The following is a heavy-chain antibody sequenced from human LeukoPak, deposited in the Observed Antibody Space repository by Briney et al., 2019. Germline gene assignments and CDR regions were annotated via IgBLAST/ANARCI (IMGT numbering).Heavy chain of an antibody. D-gene: IGHD3-22*01. Sequence: GGSLRLSCAASGFTFDDYGMSWVRKAPGKGLEWVSGINWNGGSTGYADSLKGRFTISRDNAKNSLYLQMNSLRAEDTALYYCARDSVSSGYPPYYFDYWGQGTLVTVSS. CDR3: ARDSVSSGYPPYYFDY. CDR2: INWNGGST. V-gene: IGHV3-20*04. J-gene: IGHJ4*02. CDR1: GFTFDDYG.